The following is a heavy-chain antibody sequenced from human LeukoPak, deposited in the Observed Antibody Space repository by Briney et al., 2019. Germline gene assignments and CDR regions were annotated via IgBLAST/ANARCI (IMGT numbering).Heavy chain of an antibody. V-gene: IGHV3-7*01. CDR2: IKQDGSEK. D-gene: IGHD4-17*01. CDR1: GFTFSRYW. Sequence: GGSLRLSCATSGFTFSRYWMSWARQAPGKGLEWVANIKQDGSEKNYVGSVRGRFTISRDNAKNSLYLQMNSLRAEDTAVYYCARDHQLRGGWPFQHWGQGTLVTVSS. CDR3: ARDHQLRGGWPFQH. J-gene: IGHJ1*01.